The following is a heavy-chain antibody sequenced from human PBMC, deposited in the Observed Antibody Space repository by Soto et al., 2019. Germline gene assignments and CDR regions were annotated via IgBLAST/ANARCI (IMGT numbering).Heavy chain of an antibody. Sequence: EVQLLESGGGLVQPGGSLRLSCAASGFTFSNYAMHWVRQAPGKGLEWVSSISGRGTESYYADSVKGRFTISRDNSGSTLSLQMNSLRAEDTAVYYCAKDGGVYSYELWGQGTLVTVSS. CDR3: AKDGGVYSYEL. J-gene: IGHJ4*02. CDR1: GFTFSNYA. D-gene: IGHD5-18*01. CDR2: ISGRGTES. V-gene: IGHV3-23*01.